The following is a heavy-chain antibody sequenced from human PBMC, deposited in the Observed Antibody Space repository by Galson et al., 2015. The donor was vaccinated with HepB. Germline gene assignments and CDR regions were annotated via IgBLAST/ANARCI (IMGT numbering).Heavy chain of an antibody. CDR3: ARGFDYGDY. CDR1: GYVFTDYW. D-gene: IGHD3-16*01. CDR2: IHPRDSDT. Sequence: QSGAEVKKPGDSLQISCKGSGYVFTDYWIAWVRQTPEKGLEWVGSIHPRDSDTRYRPSFKGQVLISVDKSTNTAYLQWSSLKASDSAMYYCARGFDYGDYWGRGTLVIVS. V-gene: IGHV5-51*03. J-gene: IGHJ4*02.